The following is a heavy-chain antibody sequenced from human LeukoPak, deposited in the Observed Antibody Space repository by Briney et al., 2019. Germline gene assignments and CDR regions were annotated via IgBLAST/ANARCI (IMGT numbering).Heavy chain of an antibody. Sequence: GESLGLSCAASGFTFSSYAMGWVRQAPGKGLEWLSSISGSGGSTFYADSVKGRFTISRDNSKNTLFLQMNSLRAEDTALYYCAKITMVNGITLLSFDYWGQGTLVTVSS. J-gene: IGHJ4*02. CDR2: ISGSGGST. V-gene: IGHV3-23*01. CDR1: GFTFSSYA. CDR3: AKITMVNGITLLSFDY. D-gene: IGHD2-8*01.